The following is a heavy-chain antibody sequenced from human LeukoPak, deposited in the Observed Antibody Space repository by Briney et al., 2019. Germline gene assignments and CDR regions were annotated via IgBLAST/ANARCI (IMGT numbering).Heavy chain of an antibody. CDR3: ASRIVGASFGVFNAFDI. CDR1: GFTFSNFA. J-gene: IGHJ3*02. V-gene: IGHV3-23*01. Sequence: GGSLRLSCAASGFTFSNFAMSWVRQAPGKGLEWVSSISGSGGRTYYADSVKGRFTISRDNSKNTLYLQMNSLRAEDTAVYYCASRIVGASFGVFNAFDIWGQGTMVTVSS. D-gene: IGHD1-26*01. CDR2: ISGSGGRT.